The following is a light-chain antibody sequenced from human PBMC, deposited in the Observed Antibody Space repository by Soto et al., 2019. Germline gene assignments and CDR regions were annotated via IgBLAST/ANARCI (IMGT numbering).Light chain of an antibody. CDR1: QSINSN. CDR2: RAS. J-gene: IGKJ4*01. CDR3: PQYNNWPRAT. V-gene: IGKV3-15*01. Sequence: IVMTQSPATLSVSPGERATLSCRASQSINSNLAWYQQKPGQAPRLLMFRASIRATGFPARFSGSGSGTEFNITISSLQSEDSAIYYCPQYNNWPRATFGGGTKVDIK.